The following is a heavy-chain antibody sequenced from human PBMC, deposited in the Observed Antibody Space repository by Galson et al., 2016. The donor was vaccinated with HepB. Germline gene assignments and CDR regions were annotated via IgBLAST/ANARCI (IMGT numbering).Heavy chain of an antibody. Sequence: SLRLSCAASGFTFSSYAMSWVRQAPGKGLEWVSAISGGGSSTYYADSVKGRFTISRDNSKNTLYLQMNSLRVEDTAVYYCAKGTALWFGESLDYWGQGTLVTVSS. J-gene: IGHJ4*02. V-gene: IGHV3-23*01. CDR1: GFTFSSYA. D-gene: IGHD3-10*01. CDR2: ISGGGSST. CDR3: AKGTALWFGESLDY.